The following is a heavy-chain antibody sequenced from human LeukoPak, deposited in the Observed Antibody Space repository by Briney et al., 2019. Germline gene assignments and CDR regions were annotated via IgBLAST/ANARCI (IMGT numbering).Heavy chain of an antibody. CDR1: GFAYSNYW. CDR2: INERATII. D-gene: IGHD3-16*01. CDR3: VRDLILVWTPGDDFDH. J-gene: IGHJ4*02. Sequence: GGTLSLSCAASGFAYSNYWMHWGRQAPGKGLEWVSRINERATIISYADSVKGRFTISRENARNTLYLQMNSLTAEDTAVYYCVRDLILVWTPGDDFDHWGQGTLVTVSS. V-gene: IGHV3-74*01.